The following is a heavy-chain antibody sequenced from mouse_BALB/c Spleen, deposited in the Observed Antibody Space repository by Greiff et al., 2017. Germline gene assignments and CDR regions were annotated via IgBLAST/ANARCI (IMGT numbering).Heavy chain of an antibody. CDR3: ARGDSGYDGDFAY. D-gene: IGHD2-2*01. Sequence: EVQLQQSGPELVKPGASVKISCKASGYSFTGYFMNWVMQSHGKSLEWIGRINPYNGDTFYNQKFKGKATLTVDKSSSTAHMELRSLASEDSAVYYCARGDSGYDGDFAYWGQGTLVTVSA. J-gene: IGHJ3*01. CDR1: GYSFTGYF. CDR2: INPYNGDT. V-gene: IGHV1-20*02.